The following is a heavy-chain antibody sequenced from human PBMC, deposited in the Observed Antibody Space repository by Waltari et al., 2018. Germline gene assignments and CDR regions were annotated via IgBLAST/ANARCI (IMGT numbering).Heavy chain of an antibody. Sequence: QVQLQQWGAGLLKPSETLSLTCAVYGGSFSGYYWSWIRQPPGKGLEWIGEINHSGRTNYHPSRKGRVTISVDTSKNQFSLKLSSVTAADTAVYYCARAMGGYDPYYGMDVWGQGTTVTVSS. J-gene: IGHJ6*02. CDR3: ARAMGGYDPYYGMDV. CDR2: INHSGRT. D-gene: IGHD5-12*01. CDR1: GGSFSGYY. V-gene: IGHV4-34*01.